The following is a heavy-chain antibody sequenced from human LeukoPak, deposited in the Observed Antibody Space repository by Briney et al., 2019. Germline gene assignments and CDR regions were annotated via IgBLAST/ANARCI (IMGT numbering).Heavy chain of an antibody. V-gene: IGHV4-34*01. J-gene: IGHJ5*02. CDR3: ARPYLRGTVVNNWFDP. CDR2: INHSGST. Sequence: PSETLSLTCAVYGGSFSGYYWSWIRQPPGKGLEWIGEINHSGSTNYNPSLKGRVTISVDTSKNQFPLKLSSVTAADTAGYYCARPYLRGTVVNNWFDPWGQGTLVTVSS. CDR1: GGSFSGYY. D-gene: IGHD4-23*01.